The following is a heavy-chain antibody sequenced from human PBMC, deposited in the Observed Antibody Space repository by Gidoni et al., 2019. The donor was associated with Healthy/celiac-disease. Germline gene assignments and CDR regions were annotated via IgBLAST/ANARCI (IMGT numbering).Heavy chain of an antibody. CDR2: ISSSSSYI. Sequence: EVQLVESGGGLVKPGGSLRLSCAASGFTFSSYSMNWVRQAPGKGLGWVSSISSSSSYIYYADSVKGRFTISRDNAKNSLYLQMNSLRAEDTAVYYCARGERRITIFGAIGYWGQGTLVTVSS. CDR3: ARGERRITIFGAIGY. CDR1: GFTFSSYS. D-gene: IGHD3-3*01. J-gene: IGHJ4*02. V-gene: IGHV3-21*01.